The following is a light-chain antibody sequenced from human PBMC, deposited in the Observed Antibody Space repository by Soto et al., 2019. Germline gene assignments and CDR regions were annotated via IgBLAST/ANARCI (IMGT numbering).Light chain of an antibody. J-gene: IGKJ1*01. V-gene: IGKV3-15*01. Sequence: DIVMTQSPAPLSVSPGERAPLCCRASQSVNINLAWYQQKPGQTPRLLIYGASTRATGIPARFSGSGSGTDFTLTISSLQSEDFAVYYCQQYNNWPQTFGQGTKVDIK. CDR2: GAS. CDR1: QSVNIN. CDR3: QQYNNWPQT.